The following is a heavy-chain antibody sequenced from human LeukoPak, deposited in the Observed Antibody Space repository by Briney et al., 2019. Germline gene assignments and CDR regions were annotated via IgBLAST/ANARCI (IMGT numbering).Heavy chain of an antibody. Sequence: ASVKVSCKASGYTFSAYYLYWVRQAPGQGLEWMGWISVYNSNTNYAQKFQGRVTMTTDTSTSTAYMEMRSLRSDDTAMYYCARDNYGSGSNFDYWGQGTLVTVSS. CDR3: ARDNYGSGSNFDY. D-gene: IGHD3-10*01. V-gene: IGHV1-18*01. CDR1: GYTFSAYY. CDR2: ISVYNSNT. J-gene: IGHJ4*02.